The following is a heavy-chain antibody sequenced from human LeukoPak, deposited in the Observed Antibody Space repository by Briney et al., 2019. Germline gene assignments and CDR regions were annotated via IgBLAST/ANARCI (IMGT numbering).Heavy chain of an antibody. J-gene: IGHJ4*02. V-gene: IGHV4-59*01. Sequence: PSETLSLTCTVSGASISNYYWTWLRQPPGKGLEWIGYYYYGGSTEYNPSLTSRVTISVDTFKSQFSLKLSSVTAADTAVYYCASRYGSGSYGFDFWGQGTLVTVSS. CDR1: GASISNYY. CDR3: ASRYGSGSYGFDF. D-gene: IGHD3-10*01. CDR2: YYYGGST.